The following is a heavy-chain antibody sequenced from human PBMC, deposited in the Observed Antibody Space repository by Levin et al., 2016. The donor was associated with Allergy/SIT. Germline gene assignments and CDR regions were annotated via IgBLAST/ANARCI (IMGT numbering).Heavy chain of an antibody. V-gene: IGHV4-31*02. Sequence: WIRQPPGKGLEWIGYIYYSGSTYYNPSLKSRVTISVDTSKNQFSLKLSSVTAADTAVYYCARGVDDIVVVVDYFDYWGQGTLVTVSS. J-gene: IGHJ4*02. CDR3: ARGVDDIVVVVDYFDY. CDR2: IYYSGST. D-gene: IGHD2-15*01.